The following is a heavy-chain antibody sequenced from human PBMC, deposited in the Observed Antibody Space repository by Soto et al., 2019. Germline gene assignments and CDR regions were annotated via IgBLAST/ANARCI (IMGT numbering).Heavy chain of an antibody. J-gene: IGHJ4*02. CDR3: ARERPAYGRNFDY. V-gene: IGHV4-4*02. Sequence: QVQLQESGPGVVKPSGTLSLTCAVSGGSVSSDYWWSWVRLPPGKGVEWIGENSHSGRTNYNPSLKGRVTITRDKSKNPLSLILNSVTAADTAVYYCARERPAYGRNFDYWGQGTLVTVSS. CDR1: GGSVSSDYW. D-gene: IGHD1-26*01. CDR2: NSHSGRT.